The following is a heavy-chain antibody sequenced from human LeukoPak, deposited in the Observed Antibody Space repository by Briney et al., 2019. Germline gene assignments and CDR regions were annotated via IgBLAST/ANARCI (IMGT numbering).Heavy chain of an antibody. V-gene: IGHV3-49*04. CDR2: IRSKAYGGTT. CDR1: GFTFGDYA. Sequence: GGSLRLSCTASGFTFGDYAMSWVRQAPGKGLEWVGFIRSKAYGGTTEYAASVKGRFTTSRDDSKSIAYLQMNSLKTEDTAVYYCTSGYCSSTSCYPPGPDYWGQGTLVTVSS. CDR3: TSGYCSSTSCYPPGPDY. D-gene: IGHD2-2*01. J-gene: IGHJ4*02.